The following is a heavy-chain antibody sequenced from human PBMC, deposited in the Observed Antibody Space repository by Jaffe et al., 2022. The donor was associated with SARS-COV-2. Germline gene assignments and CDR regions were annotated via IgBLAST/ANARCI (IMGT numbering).Heavy chain of an antibody. CDR3: ARDFRSNDYNEHP. J-gene: IGHJ5*02. CDR2: INSDGSGT. V-gene: IGHV3-74*01. CDR1: GFTFSTYW. Sequence: EVQLVESGGGLVQPGGSLRLSCAASGFTFSTYWMYWVRQAPGKGLLWVSRINSDGSGTSYADSVKGRFTISRDNAKNTLYLQMNSLRAEDTAVYYCARDFRSNDYNEHPWGQGTLVTVSS. D-gene: IGHD4-4*01.